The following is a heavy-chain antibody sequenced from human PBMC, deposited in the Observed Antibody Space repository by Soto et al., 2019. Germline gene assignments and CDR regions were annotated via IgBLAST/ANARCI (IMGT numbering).Heavy chain of an antibody. CDR1: GFTFSNHW. V-gene: IGHV3-7*04. D-gene: IGHD3-22*01. CDR2: IKPDGSEK. Sequence: GGSLRLSCAASGFTFSNHWMSWVRQAPGKGLEWVANIKPDGSEKFYVDSLKGRFTMSRDNAKNSLYLQMNSLRVDDTAVYYYAGGDYYDTNGPFSDAFDIWGRGKMVTVSS. CDR3: AGGDYYDTNGPFSDAFDI. J-gene: IGHJ3*02.